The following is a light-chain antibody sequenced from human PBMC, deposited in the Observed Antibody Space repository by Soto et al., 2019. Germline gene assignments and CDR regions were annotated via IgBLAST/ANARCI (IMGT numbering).Light chain of an antibody. CDR3: CSHAGRGTVL. CDR1: SSDVGRYNL. J-gene: IGLJ2*01. V-gene: IGLV2-23*01. CDR2: EGG. Sequence: QSALAQPASVSGSPGQSITISCNGTSSDVGRYNLVSWYQQHPGKAPKLVIYEGGKRPSGVSNRFSDSKSGNTASLTISGLQAEDEADYYCCSHAGRGTVLFGGGTQLTVL.